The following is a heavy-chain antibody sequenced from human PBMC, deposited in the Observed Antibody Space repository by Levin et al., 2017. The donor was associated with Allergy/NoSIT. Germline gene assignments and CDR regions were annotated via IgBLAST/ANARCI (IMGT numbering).Heavy chain of an antibody. CDR2: INPNSGVT. CDR1: GYTFTGYH. Sequence: ASVKVSCKASGYTFTGYHMHWVRQAPGQGLEWMGWINPNSGVTNYAQKFQGRVTMTRDTSISTAYMEVSRLRSDDTAVYYCARDSAYDYADYWGQGTLVTVSS. CDR3: ARDSAYDYADY. D-gene: IGHD5-12*01. J-gene: IGHJ4*02. V-gene: IGHV1-2*02.